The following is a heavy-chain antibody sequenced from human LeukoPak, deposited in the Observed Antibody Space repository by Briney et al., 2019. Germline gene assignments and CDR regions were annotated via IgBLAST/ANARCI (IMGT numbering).Heavy chain of an antibody. Sequence: SVKVSCKASGGTFSSYAISWVRQAPGQGLEWMGGIIPIFGTANYAQKFQGRVTITTDESTSTAYMELSSLRSEDTAVYYCASQYSGSYLAAFDIWGQGTMVTVSS. CDR1: GGTFSSYA. D-gene: IGHD1-26*01. CDR3: ASQYSGSYLAAFDI. V-gene: IGHV1-69*05. CDR2: IIPIFGTA. J-gene: IGHJ3*02.